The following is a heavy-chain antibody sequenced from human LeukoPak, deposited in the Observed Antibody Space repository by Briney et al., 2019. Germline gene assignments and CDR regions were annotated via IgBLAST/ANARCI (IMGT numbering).Heavy chain of an antibody. CDR2: IYSGGST. D-gene: IGHD1-26*01. J-gene: IGHJ4*02. Sequence: PGGSLRLSCEGSGFPFNKYHMNWVRQAPGKGLEWVSVIYSGGSTYYADSVKGRFTISRDNSKNTLYLQMNSLRAEDTAVYYCAEVGSGIHWGQGTLVTVSS. CDR1: GFPFNKYH. V-gene: IGHV3-53*01. CDR3: AEVGSGIH.